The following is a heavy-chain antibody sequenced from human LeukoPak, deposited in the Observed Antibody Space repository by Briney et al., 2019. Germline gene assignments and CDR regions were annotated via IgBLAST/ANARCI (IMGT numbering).Heavy chain of an antibody. CDR2: INPNSGGA. J-gene: IGHJ5*02. CDR3: ARGPVTPIQNWFDP. CDR1: GYIFIDYY. Sequence: ASVKVSCKATGYIFIDYYMHWVRQAPGQGLEWMGRINPNSGGANYARKFQGRVTMTRDTSINTAYMELSRLGSDDTAMYYCARGPVTPIQNWFDPWGQGTLVTVSS. D-gene: IGHD4-17*01. V-gene: IGHV1-2*06.